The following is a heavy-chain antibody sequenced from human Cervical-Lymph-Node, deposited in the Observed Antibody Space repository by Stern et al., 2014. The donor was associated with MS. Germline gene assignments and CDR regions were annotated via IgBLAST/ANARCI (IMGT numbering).Heavy chain of an antibody. CDR3: ATFFRSGSSYYFDY. J-gene: IGHJ4*02. D-gene: IGHD5-12*01. Sequence: QVQLVESGPGLVKPSETLSLTCTVSGGSIRNYYWSWIRQPPGKGLEWIGYIYYSGSTNSTPSLKSRVTMSVAPSKTLLSLKLTSVTAADTAVYYCATFFRSGSSYYFDYWGQGTLVTVAS. V-gene: IGHV4-59*08. CDR2: IYYSGST. CDR1: GGSIRNYY.